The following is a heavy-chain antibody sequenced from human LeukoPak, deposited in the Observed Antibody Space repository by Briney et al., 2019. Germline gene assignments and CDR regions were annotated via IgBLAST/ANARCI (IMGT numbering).Heavy chain of an antibody. D-gene: IGHD3-22*01. Sequence: SETLSLTCTVSGGSISSSSYYWGWIRQPPGKGLEWIGSIYYSGSTYYNPSLKSRVTISVDTSKNQFSLKLSSVTAADTAVYYCASRFFYDSSGHRPGWFDPWGQGTLVTVSS. J-gene: IGHJ5*02. CDR1: GGSISSSSYY. V-gene: IGHV4-39*07. CDR3: ASRFFYDSSGHRPGWFDP. CDR2: IYYSGST.